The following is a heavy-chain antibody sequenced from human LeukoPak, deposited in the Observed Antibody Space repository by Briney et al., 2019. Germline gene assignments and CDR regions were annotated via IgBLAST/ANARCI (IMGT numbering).Heavy chain of an antibody. CDR3: ATDHDYYDKSNYYHDAFDI. Sequence: ASVKVSCKVTGHTLAELSMHWVRQAPGKGLEWMGGSDPEREETIYAQKFQGRITMAEDTSTDTAYMELSSLRSDDTAVYYCATDHDYYDKSNYYHDAFDIWGQGTVVTVSS. CDR2: SDPEREET. D-gene: IGHD3-22*01. CDR1: GHTLAELS. V-gene: IGHV1-24*01. J-gene: IGHJ3*02.